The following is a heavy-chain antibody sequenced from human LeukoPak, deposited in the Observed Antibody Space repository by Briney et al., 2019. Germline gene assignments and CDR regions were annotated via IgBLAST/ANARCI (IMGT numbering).Heavy chain of an antibody. CDR3: ASGYSYGADY. D-gene: IGHD5-18*01. Sequence: SETLSLTCTVSGGSISSSNYYWGWIRQPPGKGLEWIGSIYYSGSTYYNPSLKSRVTISVDTSKNQFSLKLSSVTAADTAVYYCASGYSYGADYWGQGTLVTVSS. CDR2: IYYSGST. V-gene: IGHV4-39*01. J-gene: IGHJ4*02. CDR1: GGSISSSNYY.